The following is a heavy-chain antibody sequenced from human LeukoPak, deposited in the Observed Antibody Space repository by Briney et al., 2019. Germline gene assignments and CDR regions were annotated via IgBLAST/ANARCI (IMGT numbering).Heavy chain of an antibody. J-gene: IGHJ6*02. CDR2: INSDGSST. CDR1: GFTFSSYW. Sequence: GGSLRLSCAASGFTFSSYWMHWVRQAPGKGLVWVSRINSDGSSTSCADSVKGRFTISRDNAKNTLYLQMNSLRAEDTAVYYCAREPDGLRYFDDAYYYYGMDVWGQGTTVTVSS. D-gene: IGHD3-9*01. V-gene: IGHV3-74*01. CDR3: AREPDGLRYFDDAYYYYGMDV.